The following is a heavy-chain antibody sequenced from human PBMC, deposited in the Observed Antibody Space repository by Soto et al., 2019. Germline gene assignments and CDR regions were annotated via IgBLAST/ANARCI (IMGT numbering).Heavy chain of an antibody. V-gene: IGHV3-23*01. CDR1: GFTFSSYA. J-gene: IGHJ4*02. D-gene: IGHD3-22*01. CDR3: ARRHYYDSSAFDY. CDR2: ISGSGGST. Sequence: PGGSLRLSCAASGFTFSSYAMSWVRQAPGKGLEWVSAISGSGGSTYYADSVKGRFTISRDNSKNTLYLQMNSLRAEDTAVYYCARRHYYDSSAFDYWGQGTLVTVSS.